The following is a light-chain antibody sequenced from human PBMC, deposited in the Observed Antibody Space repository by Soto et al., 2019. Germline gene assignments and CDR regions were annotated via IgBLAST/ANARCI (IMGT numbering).Light chain of an antibody. CDR2: AAS. V-gene: IGKV1-39*01. Sequence: DIQMTQSPSSLSAYVGDRVTITCRASQSISNYLNWYQQKPGKAPKLLIYAASSLQSGVPSRFSGSGSGTDFTLTISSLQPEDFATYYCQQSSSTPLTFGGGTKVEIK. CDR3: QQSSSTPLT. CDR1: QSISNY. J-gene: IGKJ4*01.